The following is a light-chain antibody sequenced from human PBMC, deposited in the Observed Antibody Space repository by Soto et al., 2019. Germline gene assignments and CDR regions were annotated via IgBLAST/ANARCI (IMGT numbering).Light chain of an antibody. Sequence: SALTQPASVSGSPGQSITFSCTGTSTDIGSYNLVSWYQQHPGKAPKLMIYEGSKRPSGVSNRFSGSKSGNTASLTISGLQAEDEADYYCCSYATSSTFWVFGGGTKVTVL. V-gene: IGLV2-23*03. CDR3: CSYATSSTFWV. J-gene: IGLJ3*02. CDR1: STDIGSYNL. CDR2: EGS.